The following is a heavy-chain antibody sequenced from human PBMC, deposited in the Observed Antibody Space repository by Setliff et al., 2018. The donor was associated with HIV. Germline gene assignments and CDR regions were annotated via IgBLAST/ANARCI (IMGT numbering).Heavy chain of an antibody. Sequence: GGSLRLSCAASGFTFSSYAMSWVRQAPGKGLEWVSAITGSGDNTWYPDSVKGRFAMSRDNSKNTVYLQMSSLRAEDTAVYYCAKDRGDYDFWSGYYVYWGQGTPVTVSS. V-gene: IGHV3-23*01. CDR2: ITGSGDNT. D-gene: IGHD3-3*01. CDR3: AKDRGDYDFWSGYYVY. J-gene: IGHJ4*02. CDR1: GFTFSSYA.